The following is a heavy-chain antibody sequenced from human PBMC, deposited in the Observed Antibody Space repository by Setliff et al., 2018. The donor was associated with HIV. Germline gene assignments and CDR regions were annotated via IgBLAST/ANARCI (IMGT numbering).Heavy chain of an antibody. CDR2: IYYSGTT. Sequence: PSETLSLTCAVYGVYGDAVDGYFWSWIRQPPGKGLEWIGSIYYSGTTYYNPSFRSRVTVSVDTSKNQFSLKLSSVTAADTAVYYCVTSTAHVQLGFDHWSQGTLVTVSS. V-gene: IGHV4-39*01. D-gene: IGHD3-10*02. CDR1: GVYGDAVDGYF. CDR3: VTSTAHVQLGFDH. J-gene: IGHJ4*02.